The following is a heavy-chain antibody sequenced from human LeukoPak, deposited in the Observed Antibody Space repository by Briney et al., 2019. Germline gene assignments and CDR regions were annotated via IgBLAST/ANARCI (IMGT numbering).Heavy chain of an antibody. CDR1: GFTFSSYS. J-gene: IGHJ4*02. Sequence: GGSLRLSCAASGFTFSSYSMNWVRQAPGKGLEWVSSISGSSNYIYYADSVKGRFTISRDNAKNSLYLQMNSLRAGDTAVYFCARDPLSILRGGDYWGQGTLVTVSP. CDR3: ARDPLSILRGGDY. CDR2: ISGSSNYI. D-gene: IGHD3-10*01. V-gene: IGHV3-21*01.